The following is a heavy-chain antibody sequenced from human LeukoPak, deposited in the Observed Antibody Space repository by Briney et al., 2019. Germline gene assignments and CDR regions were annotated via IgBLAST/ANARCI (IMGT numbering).Heavy chain of an antibody. V-gene: IGHV3-23*01. D-gene: IGHD5-18*01. Sequence: GGSLRLSCAASGFTFSSYAMSWVRQAPGKGLEWVSAINGSGGSTYYADSVKGRFTISRDNSKNTLYLQMNSPRAEDTAVYYCAKDRNSYGYNWGQGTLVTVSS. J-gene: IGHJ4*02. CDR3: AKDRNSYGYN. CDR2: INGSGGST. CDR1: GFTFSSYA.